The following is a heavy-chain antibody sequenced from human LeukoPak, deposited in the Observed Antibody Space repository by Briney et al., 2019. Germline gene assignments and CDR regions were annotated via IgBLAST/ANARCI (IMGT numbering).Heavy chain of an antibody. J-gene: IGHJ4*02. CDR3: ARFGGYCSGGSCLG. Sequence: SGTLSLTCAVSGGSISSSNWWSWVRQPPGKGLEWIGEIYHSGSTNYNPSLKSRVTISVDKSKNQFSLKLSSVTAADTAVYYCARFGGYCSGGSCLGWGQGTLVTVSS. CDR1: GGSISSSNW. V-gene: IGHV4-4*02. CDR2: IYHSGST. D-gene: IGHD2-15*01.